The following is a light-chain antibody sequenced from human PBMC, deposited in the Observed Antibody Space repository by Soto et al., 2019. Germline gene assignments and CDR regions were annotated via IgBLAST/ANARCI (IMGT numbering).Light chain of an antibody. V-gene: IGKV1-39*01. CDR1: QTIANY. J-gene: IGKJ2*01. CDR2: AAS. Sequence: DIQMTQSPSSLSASVGDRVTISCRPSQTIANYLNWYQHKPGNAPKLLIYAASSLQTEVPSRFSGSGSGTDFTLTINSLQPEDFATYFCHQSHSSPYTFGQGTRLEIK. CDR3: HQSHSSPYT.